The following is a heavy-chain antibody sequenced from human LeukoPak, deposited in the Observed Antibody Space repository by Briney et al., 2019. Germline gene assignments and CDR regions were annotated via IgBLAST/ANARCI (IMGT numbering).Heavy chain of an antibody. CDR3: AKGGKWDVTPFDY. CDR1: GFTFSSYG. CDR2: ISYDGSNK. D-gene: IGHD1-26*01. Sequence: GRSLRLSCAASGFTFSSYGMHWVRQAPGKGLEWVAVISYDGSNKYYADSVRGRFTISRDNSKNTLYVQMNSLRDEDTAVYYCAKGGKWDVTPFDYWGQGTLVTVSS. V-gene: IGHV3-30*18. J-gene: IGHJ4*02.